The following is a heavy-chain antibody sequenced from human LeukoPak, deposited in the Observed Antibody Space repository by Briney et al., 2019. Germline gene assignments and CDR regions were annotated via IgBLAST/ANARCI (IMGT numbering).Heavy chain of an antibody. V-gene: IGHV3-23*01. CDR2: ISGSGGST. J-gene: IGHJ4*02. CDR3: AKALVEEN. CDR1: GFISSSYA. D-gene: IGHD2-2*01. Sequence: PGGSLRLSWAAAGFISSSYAMSWVRQPAGEGLEWVSAISGSGGSTYYADSVKGRFTISRDNSKNTLYLQMNILRSDDTPVYYCAKALVEENWGQGTLVTVSS.